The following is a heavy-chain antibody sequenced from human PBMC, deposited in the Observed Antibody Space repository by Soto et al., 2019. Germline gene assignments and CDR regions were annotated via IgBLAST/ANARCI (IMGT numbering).Heavy chain of an antibody. CDR3: AKDANHYYYDSSYYFDY. CDR2: ISYDESNK. V-gene: IGHV3-30*18. CDR1: GFTFSSYG. D-gene: IGHD3-22*01. Sequence: PGGSLRLSCAASGFTFSSYGMHWVRQAPGKGLEWVAVISYDESNKYYADSVKGRFTISRDNSKNTLYLQMNSLRAEDTAVYYCAKDANHYYYDSSYYFDYWGQGTLVTVSS. J-gene: IGHJ4*02.